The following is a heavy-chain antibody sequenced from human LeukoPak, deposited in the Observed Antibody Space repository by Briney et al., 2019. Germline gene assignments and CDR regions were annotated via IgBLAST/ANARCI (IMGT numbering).Heavy chain of an antibody. CDR3: ARVGSGRGLYYYMDV. V-gene: IGHV1-2*02. Sequence: GASVKVSCKASGYTFTGYYMHWVRQAPGQGLEWMGWINPNSGGTKYAQKFQGRVTMTRDTSISTAYMELSRLRSDDTAVYYCARVGSGRGLYYYMDVWGKGTTVTISS. CDR1: GYTFTGYY. J-gene: IGHJ6*03. D-gene: IGHD6-19*01. CDR2: INPNSGGT.